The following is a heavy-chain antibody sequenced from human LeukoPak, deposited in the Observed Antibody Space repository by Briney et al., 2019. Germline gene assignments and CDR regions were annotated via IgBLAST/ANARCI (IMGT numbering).Heavy chain of an antibody. D-gene: IGHD5-18*01. Sequence: ASVKVSCKASGGTFSSYAISWVRQAPGQGLEWMGGIIPIFGTANYAQKFQGRVTITADESTNTAYMELSSLRSEDTAVYYCARGYSYGPGDYYYMDVWGKGTTVTVSS. J-gene: IGHJ6*03. CDR1: GGTFSSYA. CDR2: IIPIFGTA. V-gene: IGHV1-69*13. CDR3: ARGYSYGPGDYYYMDV.